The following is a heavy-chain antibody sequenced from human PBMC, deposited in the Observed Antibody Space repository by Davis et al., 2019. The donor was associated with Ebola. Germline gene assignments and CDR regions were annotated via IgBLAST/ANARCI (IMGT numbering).Heavy chain of an antibody. Sequence: GESLKISCAASGFTVSSNYMTWVRQAPGKGLEWVSVIYSGGNTYYADSVKGRFTISRDNSKNTLYLQMNSLRAEDTAVYYCARHRIVVVPAALYFDYWGQGTLVTVSS. CDR1: GFTVSSNY. V-gene: IGHV3-53*01. CDR3: ARHRIVVVPAALYFDY. J-gene: IGHJ4*02. CDR2: IYSGGNT. D-gene: IGHD2-2*01.